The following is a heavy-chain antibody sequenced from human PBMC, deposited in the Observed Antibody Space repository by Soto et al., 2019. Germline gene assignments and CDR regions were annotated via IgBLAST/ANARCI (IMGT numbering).Heavy chain of an antibody. Sequence: ASVKVSCKASGYTFTGYYMHWVRQAPGQGLEWMGWINPNSGGTNYAQKFQGWVTMTRDTSISTAYMELSRLRSDDTAVYYCANRYFWSGYYFQHWGQGTLVTVSS. CDR1: GYTFTGYY. V-gene: IGHV1-2*04. D-gene: IGHD3-3*01. CDR2: INPNSGGT. J-gene: IGHJ1*01. CDR3: ANRYFWSGYYFQH.